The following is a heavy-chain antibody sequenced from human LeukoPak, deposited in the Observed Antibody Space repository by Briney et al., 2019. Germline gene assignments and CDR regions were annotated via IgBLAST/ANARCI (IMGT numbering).Heavy chain of an antibody. V-gene: IGHV3-73*01. CDR3: TRSPSYGPF. D-gene: IGHD5-18*01. CDR1: GFTFSGSA. Sequence: GGSLRLSCAASGFTFSGSAMHWVRQASGKGLEWVGRIRSKANSYATACAASVKGRFTISRGDSKNTAYLQMNSLKTEDTAVYYCTRSPSYGPFGGQGTLVTVSS. J-gene: IGHJ4*02. CDR2: IRSKANSYAT.